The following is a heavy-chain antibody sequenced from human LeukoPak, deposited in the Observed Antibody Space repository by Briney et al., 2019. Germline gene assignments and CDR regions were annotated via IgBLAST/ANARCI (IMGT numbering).Heavy chain of an antibody. V-gene: IGHV1-2*02. Sequence: ASVKVSFKASGYTFTNYYIHWVRQAPGQGQEWVGWINPNSGDTNYAQKLQGRVTMTRDTSIITAFMELSRLTSDDTAVYYCARVVSGGVIWAYWGQGTLVTVSS. J-gene: IGHJ4*02. CDR2: INPNSGDT. CDR3: ARVVSGGVIWAY. D-gene: IGHD3-16*01. CDR1: GYTFTNYY.